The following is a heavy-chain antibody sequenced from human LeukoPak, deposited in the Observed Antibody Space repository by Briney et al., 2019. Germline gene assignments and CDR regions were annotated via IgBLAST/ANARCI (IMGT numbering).Heavy chain of an antibody. CDR1: GFTFSSYA. V-gene: IGHV3-30-3*01. J-gene: IGHJ6*02. Sequence: GRSLRLSCAASGFTFSSYAMHWVRQAPGKGLEWVAVISYDGSNKYYADSVKGRFTISRDNSKNTLYLQMNSLRAEDTAVYYCARDSVDCTNGVCDYCYYGMDVWGQGTTVTVSS. CDR3: ARDSVDCTNGVCDYCYYGMDV. CDR2: ISYDGSNK. D-gene: IGHD2-8*01.